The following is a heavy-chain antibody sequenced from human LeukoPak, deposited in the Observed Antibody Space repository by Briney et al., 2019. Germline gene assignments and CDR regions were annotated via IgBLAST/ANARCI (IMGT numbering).Heavy chain of an antibody. CDR2: IYYTGST. D-gene: IGHD3-3*02. CDR1: AGSISSYY. CDR3: ARSLRVGLHPAQLEFDY. J-gene: IGHJ4*02. Sequence: SETLSLTCTVAAGSISSYYWSWIRQRPGKGLEWIVFIYYTGSTNHNPSLKSRATISVDTSTNQFSLKLSSVPAADTAVDYSARSLRVGLHPAQLEFDYWGQGTLVTVSS. V-gene: IGHV4-59*01.